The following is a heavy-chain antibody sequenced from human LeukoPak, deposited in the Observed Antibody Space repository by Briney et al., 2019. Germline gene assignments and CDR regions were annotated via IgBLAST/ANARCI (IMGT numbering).Heavy chain of an antibody. CDR3: ARGIPYYYDCSGYYWNL. CDR2: ISSSSSTI. D-gene: IGHD3-22*01. V-gene: IGHV3-48*01. CDR1: GFTFSSYS. Sequence: TGGSLRLSCAASGFTFSSYSMNWVRQAPGKGLEWVSYISSSSSTIYYADSVKGRFTISRDNAKNSLYLQMNSLRAEDTAVYYCARGIPYYYDCSGYYWNLWGQGTLVTVSS. J-gene: IGHJ5*02.